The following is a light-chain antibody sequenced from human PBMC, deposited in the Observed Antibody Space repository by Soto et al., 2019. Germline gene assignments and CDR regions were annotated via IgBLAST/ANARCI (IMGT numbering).Light chain of an antibody. V-gene: IGLV2-23*02. CDR2: EVT. Sequence: QPASVSGSPGQSITISCTGTSSDVGSYNLVSWYQQHPGKAPKLMIYEVTKRPSGVSNRFSASKSGNTASLTISGLQAEDEADYYCCSYAGSTTLGVFGGGTKLTVL. CDR3: CSYAGSTTLGV. J-gene: IGLJ2*01. CDR1: SSDVGSYNL.